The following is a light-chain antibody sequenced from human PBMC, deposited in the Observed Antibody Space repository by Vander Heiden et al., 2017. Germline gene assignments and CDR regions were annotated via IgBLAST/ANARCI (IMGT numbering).Light chain of an antibody. V-gene: IGLV2-11*01. CDR1: SSDVGGYNY. Sequence: QSALTQPRSVSGSPGQSVTISCPGTSSDVGGYNYVSWYQQHPGKAPKLMIYDVSKRPAGVPDSFSGSKSGNTASLTISGLQAEDEADYYCCSYAGSYTFVFGGGTKLTVL. J-gene: IGLJ2*01. CDR2: DVS. CDR3: CSYAGSYTFV.